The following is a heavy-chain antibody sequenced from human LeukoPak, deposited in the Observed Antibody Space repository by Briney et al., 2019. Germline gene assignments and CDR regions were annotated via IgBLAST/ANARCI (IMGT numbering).Heavy chain of an antibody. CDR1: GFTFSSYW. D-gene: IGHD3-10*01. CDR3: ARATRGSHYYASGIYSHVKYYHYYMDV. CDR2: IKEDGTEK. Sequence: GGSLRLSCAASGFTFSSYWMSWVRQAPGKGLEWVANIKEDGTEKYYVDSMKGRFTISRDNAKSSLYLQMNSLRAADTAVYYCARATRGSHYYASGIYSHVKYYHYYMDVWGKGIAVTVSS. V-gene: IGHV3-7*01. J-gene: IGHJ6*03.